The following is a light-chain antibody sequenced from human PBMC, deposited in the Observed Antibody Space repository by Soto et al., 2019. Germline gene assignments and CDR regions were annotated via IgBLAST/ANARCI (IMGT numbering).Light chain of an antibody. CDR2: DAS. CDR1: QDMSNH. J-gene: IGKJ3*01. Sequence: DLPLTQSPSSRSASVGDRVTITCQASQDMSNHLNWYQQKPGKSPNLLIYDASDLDTGVPSSFSGGGSGTFFSFTIHSLQPEYIATYYCQKHDGVPLFGPGTKVEIK. CDR3: QKHDGVPL. V-gene: IGKV1-33*01.